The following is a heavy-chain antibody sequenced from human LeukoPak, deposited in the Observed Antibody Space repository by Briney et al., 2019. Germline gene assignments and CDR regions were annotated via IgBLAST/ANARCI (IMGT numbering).Heavy chain of an antibody. J-gene: IGHJ3*02. CDR3: ARSKLQYYDILTGYSGPQGSAHDAFDS. V-gene: IGHV1-69*04. CDR2: IIPFLGIA. CDR1: GGTFSSYA. D-gene: IGHD3-9*01. Sequence: SVKLSCKASGGTFSSYAISWGRQAHGQGLEWMGRIIPFLGIANYAQTFQGGVTITADKSTSTAYMQLLSLRSEGTAVYYCARSKLQYYDILTGYSGPQGSAHDAFDSWGQGTMVTASS.